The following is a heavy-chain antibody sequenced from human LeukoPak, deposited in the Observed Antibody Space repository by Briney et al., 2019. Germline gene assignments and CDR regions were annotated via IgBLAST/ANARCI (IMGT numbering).Heavy chain of an antibody. J-gene: IGHJ4*02. CDR1: GFTFSSYS. D-gene: IGHD6-19*01. CDR3: ARQRSIAVAGTGLDY. Sequence: GGSLRLSCAASGFTFSSYSMNWVRQAPGKGLEGVSFISSSSSYIYYADSVKGRFTISRDNAKNSLYLQMNSLRAEDTAVYYCARQRSIAVAGTGLDYWGQGTLVTVSS. V-gene: IGHV3-21*01. CDR2: ISSSSSYI.